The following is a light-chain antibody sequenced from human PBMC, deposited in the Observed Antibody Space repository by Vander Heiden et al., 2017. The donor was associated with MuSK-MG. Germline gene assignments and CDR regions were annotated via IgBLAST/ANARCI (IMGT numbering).Light chain of an antibody. CDR1: QSLLYSNGYNY. V-gene: IGKV2-28*01. CDR3: LQALQLPPT. CDR2: LGS. J-gene: IGKJ1*01. Sequence: DIVMTQSPLSLPVTPGEPASISCRSSQSLLYSNGYNYMDWYLQKPGQSPQLLIYLGSNRASGVPDRFSGSGSGTDFTLKISRVEAEDVGVYYCLQALQLPPTFGQGTKVEIK.